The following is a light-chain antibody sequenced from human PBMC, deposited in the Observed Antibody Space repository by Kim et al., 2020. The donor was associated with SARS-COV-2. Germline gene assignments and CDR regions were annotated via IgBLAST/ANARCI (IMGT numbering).Light chain of an antibody. CDR1: QTVSSTY. Sequence: PAGERAFLSCRASQTVSSTYLVWYQQKAGRAPRLLIYGTSTRVTGVPDRFSGSGSGTDFTLTISRLVPEDFAVYYCQQYSTPPSTFGQGTRLGIK. V-gene: IGKV3-20*01. J-gene: IGKJ5*01. CDR3: QQYSTPPST. CDR2: GTS.